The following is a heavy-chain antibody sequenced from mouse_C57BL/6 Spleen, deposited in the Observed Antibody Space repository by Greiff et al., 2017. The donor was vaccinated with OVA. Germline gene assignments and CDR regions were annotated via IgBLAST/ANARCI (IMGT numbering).Heavy chain of an antibody. Sequence: VQLQQPGAELVRPGTSVKLSCKASGYTFTSYWMHWVKQRPGQGLEWIGVIDPSDSYTNYNQKFKGKATLTVDTSSSTAYMQLSSLTSEDSAVYYCARLGLYGYFDVWGTGTTVTVSS. J-gene: IGHJ1*03. CDR1: GYTFTSYW. CDR2: IDPSDSYT. V-gene: IGHV1-59*01. CDR3: ARLGLYGYFDV.